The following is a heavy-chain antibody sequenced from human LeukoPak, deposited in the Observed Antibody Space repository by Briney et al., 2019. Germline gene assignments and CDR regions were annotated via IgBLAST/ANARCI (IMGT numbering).Heavy chain of an antibody. CDR1: GGSISSDGHS. J-gene: IGHJ4*02. CDR2: IYHSGAA. CDR3: VRGVGGEYFYFDR. V-gene: IGHV4-30-4*07. Sequence: SETLSLTCTVSGGSISSDGHSWSWIRQPPGKGLEWVGYIYHSGAAYHNPSLKSRLALSVDTSNNQFSLRLRSVTAADTAVYYCVRGVGGEYFYFDRWGQGALVTVS. D-gene: IGHD1-26*01.